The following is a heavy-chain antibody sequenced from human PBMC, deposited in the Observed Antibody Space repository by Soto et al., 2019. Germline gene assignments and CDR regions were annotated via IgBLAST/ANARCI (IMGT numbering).Heavy chain of an antibody. D-gene: IGHD2-2*01. Sequence: QVQLVQSGAEVKKPGSSVKVSCTASGGTFSSYAISWVRQAPGQGLERMGGIIPISGTANYAQKFQGRVTITADESTSTAYMELSSLRSEDTAVYYCARSQGSSTSLEIYYYYYYGMDVWGQGTTVTVSS. CDR1: GGTFSSYA. CDR2: IIPISGTA. J-gene: IGHJ6*02. V-gene: IGHV1-69*01. CDR3: ARSQGSSTSLEIYYYYYYGMDV.